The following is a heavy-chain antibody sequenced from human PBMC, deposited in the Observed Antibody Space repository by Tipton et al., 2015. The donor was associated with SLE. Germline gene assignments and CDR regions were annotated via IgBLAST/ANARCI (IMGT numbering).Heavy chain of an antibody. D-gene: IGHD2-15*01. Sequence: TLSLTCTVSGGSLSRGSYFWTGIRPPAGKGLERIGRVYINGDINYNPSLKSRVTISVDTSKNQFTLKLSSVTAADPAVYYCAREDVGVMVDASIDIWGQGTVVTVSS. CDR2: VYINGDI. CDR1: GGSLSRGSYF. J-gene: IGHJ3*02. V-gene: IGHV4-61*02. CDR3: AREDVGVMVDASIDI.